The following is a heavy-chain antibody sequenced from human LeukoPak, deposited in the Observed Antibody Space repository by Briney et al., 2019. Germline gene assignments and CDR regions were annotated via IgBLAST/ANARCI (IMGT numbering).Heavy chain of an antibody. CDR3: ARDPRDFLTEGGEF. CDR1: GGSFSGYY. D-gene: IGHD3-9*01. J-gene: IGHJ4*02. CDR2: IYYSGST. V-gene: IGHV4-34*01. Sequence: SETLSLTCAVYGGSFSGYYWGWIRQPPGKGLEWIGTIYYSGSTYYNPSLKSRVTISLDTSKNQFSLNLSSVTAADTAVYYCARDPRDFLTEGGEFWGQGTLVTVSS.